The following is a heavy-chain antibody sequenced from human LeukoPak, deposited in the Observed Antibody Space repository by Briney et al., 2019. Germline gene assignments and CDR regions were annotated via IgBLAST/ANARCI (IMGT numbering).Heavy chain of an antibody. CDR2: IGGRSSPI. V-gene: IGHV3-48*01. CDR3: AKEEPRYYGSEMNYFDY. D-gene: IGHD3-10*01. Sequence: PGGSLRLSCAASGFTFSSYRMNWVRQAPGKGLEWVSDIGGRSSPIYYADSVKGRFTISRDNSKNTLFLQMNTLRAEDTAVYYCAKEEPRYYGSEMNYFDYWGQGTLVTVSS. J-gene: IGHJ4*02. CDR1: GFTFSSYR.